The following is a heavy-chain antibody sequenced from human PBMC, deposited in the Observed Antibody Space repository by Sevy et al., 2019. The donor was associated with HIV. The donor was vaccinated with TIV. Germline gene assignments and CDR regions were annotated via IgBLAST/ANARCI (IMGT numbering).Heavy chain of an antibody. CDR2: ISHDGSLK. V-gene: IGHV3-30*18. D-gene: IGHD2-15*01. J-gene: IGHJ3*02. Sequence: GGSLRLSCAASGFIFTNYGMHWVRQAPGKGLEWVAVISHDGSLKYYADSVRGRVTISRDSAKNTVSLQMNSLRLEDTAVYYCAKGRRATGSAFDIWGQGTMVTVS. CDR3: AKGRRATGSAFDI. CDR1: GFIFTNYG.